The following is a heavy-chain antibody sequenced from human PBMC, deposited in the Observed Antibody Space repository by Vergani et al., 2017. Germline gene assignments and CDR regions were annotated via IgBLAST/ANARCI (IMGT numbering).Heavy chain of an antibody. J-gene: IGHJ5*02. CDR3: AAQDPYYDILTGYYRWFDP. V-gene: IGHV1-58*02. CDR2: IVWGSGNT. CDR1: GYTFTSYG. Sequence: QLVQSGAEVKKPGASVKVSCKASGYTFTSYGISWVRQAPGQRLEWIGWIVWGSGNTNYAQKFQEIVTIARDMSTITAYMELRSLRSEDTAVYYCAAQDPYYDILTGYYRWFDPWGQGTLVTVSS. D-gene: IGHD3-9*01.